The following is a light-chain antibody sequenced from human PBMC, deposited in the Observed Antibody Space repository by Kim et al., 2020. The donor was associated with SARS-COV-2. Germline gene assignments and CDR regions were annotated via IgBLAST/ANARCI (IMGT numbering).Light chain of an antibody. V-gene: IGKV1-5*03. CDR2: KAS. CDR3: QQYDSSWT. J-gene: IGKJ1*01. Sequence: SASVGDTVTITCRASQSVNDWLAWYQQKPGKAPKLLIYKASRLTSGVPSRFSGSGSGREFTLTISSLQPDDFGTYYCQQYDSSWTFGQGTKVDIK. CDR1: QSVNDW.